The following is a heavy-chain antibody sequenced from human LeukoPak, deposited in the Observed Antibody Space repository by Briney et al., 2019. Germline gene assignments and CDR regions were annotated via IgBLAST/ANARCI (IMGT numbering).Heavy chain of an antibody. V-gene: IGHV1-69*04. J-gene: IGHJ3*02. CDR2: IIPTLNVA. CDR3: TREGVYSPDPTSYHRLPFDI. D-gene: IGHD3-16*02. CDR1: GDNFSSYV. Sequence: SVKVSCKASGDNFSSYVLTWVRQVPGQGLEWMGRIIPTLNVANFAQKFRGRVSITADKSTNTAHLELSNLRSEDTAVYYCTREGVYSPDPTSYHRLPFDIWGKGTLVIVSS.